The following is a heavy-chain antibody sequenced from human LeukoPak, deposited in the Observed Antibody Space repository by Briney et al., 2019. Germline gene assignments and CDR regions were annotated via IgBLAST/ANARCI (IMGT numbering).Heavy chain of an antibody. CDR3: ARRRGYSGYDFTLPFDC. CDR2: IYYSGST. J-gene: IGHJ4*02. V-gene: IGHV4-39*01. CDR1: GGSISSSSYY. Sequence: PSETLSLTCTVSGGSISSSSYYWGWIRQPPGKGLEWIGSIYYSGSTYYNPSLKSRVTISVDTSKNQFSLKLSSVTAADTAVYYCARRRGYSGYDFTLPFDCWGQGTLVTVSS. D-gene: IGHD5-12*01.